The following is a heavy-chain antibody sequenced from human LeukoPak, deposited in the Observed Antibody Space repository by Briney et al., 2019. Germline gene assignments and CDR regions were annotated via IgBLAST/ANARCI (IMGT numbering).Heavy chain of an antibody. CDR3: ARDNYPIFGVVITLSY. J-gene: IGHJ4*02. Sequence: ASVKVSCKASGGTFSSYAISWVQQAPGQGREWMGRIIPIFGTANYAQKFQGRVTITTDESTSTAYMELSSLRSEDTAVYYCARDNYPIFGVVITLSYWGQGTLVTVSS. V-gene: IGHV1-69*05. CDR2: IIPIFGTA. D-gene: IGHD3-3*01. CDR1: GGTFSSYA.